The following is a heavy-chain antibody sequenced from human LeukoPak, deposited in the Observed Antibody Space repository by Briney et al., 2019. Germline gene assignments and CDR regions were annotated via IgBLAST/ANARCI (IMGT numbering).Heavy chain of an antibody. V-gene: IGHV3-23*01. J-gene: IGHJ3*01. D-gene: IGHD3-3*01. CDR2: ISHSGGTT. CDR3: ARRLSLRFDAFAV. Sequence: GSLRLSCAASGFVFSNYAMNWVRQAPGKGLEWVSGISHSGGTTYYADSVKGRFTISRDTSKNTLFLQMNSLRAEDTALYYCARRLSLRFDAFAVWGPGTVVTVSS. CDR1: GFVFSNYA.